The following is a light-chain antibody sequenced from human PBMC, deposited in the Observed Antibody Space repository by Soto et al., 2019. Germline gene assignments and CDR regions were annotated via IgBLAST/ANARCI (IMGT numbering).Light chain of an antibody. Sequence: EIVMRQSPATLSVSPGGRAILSCRASQTVNNNYLAWCQQKPGQAPRLLIYGASTRATGIPDRFSGSGSGTDFTLTISRLEPEDSAVYYCQQYGSSPTWTFGQGTKVDIK. CDR3: QQYGSSPTWT. V-gene: IGKV3-20*01. J-gene: IGKJ1*01. CDR2: GAS. CDR1: QTVNNNY.